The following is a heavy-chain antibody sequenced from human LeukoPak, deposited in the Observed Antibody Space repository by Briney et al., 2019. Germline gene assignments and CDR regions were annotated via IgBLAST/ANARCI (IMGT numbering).Heavy chain of an antibody. V-gene: IGHV3-9*01. J-gene: IGHJ4*02. CDR2: ISWNSGSI. CDR1: SSGGYY. CDR3: AKGQYYYDSSGYYHYFDY. D-gene: IGHD3-22*01. Sequence: SSGGYYWSWIRQHPGKGLEWVSGISWNSGSIGYADSVKGRFTISRDNAKNSLYLQMNSLRAEDTALYYCAKGQYYYDSSGYYHYFDYWGQGTLVTVSS.